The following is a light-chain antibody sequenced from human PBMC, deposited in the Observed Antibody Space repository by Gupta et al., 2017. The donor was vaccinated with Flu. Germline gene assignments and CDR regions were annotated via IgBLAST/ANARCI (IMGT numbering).Light chain of an antibody. CDR1: SSEIGDYNY. Sequence: IAIACTGTSSEIGDYNYVARYQQDPGKHPKLMIDEGSKRPAGVSSGFSGSKSGNTATLTITGRQAEDEDDYYCDSDGAVGVFGGGTKLTVL. CDR3: DSDGAVGV. CDR2: EGS. V-gene: IGLV2-14*01. J-gene: IGLJ2*01.